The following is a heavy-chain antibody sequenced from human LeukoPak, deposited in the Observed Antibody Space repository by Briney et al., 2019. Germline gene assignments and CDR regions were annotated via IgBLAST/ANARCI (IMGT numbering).Heavy chain of an antibody. V-gene: IGHV1-69*13. D-gene: IGHD6-19*01. CDR1: GGTFSSYA. CDR3: AREGPGSGWYGIDY. CDR2: IIPIFGTA. Sequence: ASVKVSCKASGGTFSSYAISWVRQAPGQGLEWMGGIIPIFGTANYAQKSQGRVTITADESTSTAYMELSSLRSEDTAVYYCAREGPGSGWYGIDYWGQGALVTVSS. J-gene: IGHJ4*02.